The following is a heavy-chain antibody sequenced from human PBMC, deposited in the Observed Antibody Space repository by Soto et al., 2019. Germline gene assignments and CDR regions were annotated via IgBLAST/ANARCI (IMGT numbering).Heavy chain of an antibody. CDR2: INPSSGNT. D-gene: IGHD3-22*01. CDR3: ADYDSSGYYAFDI. V-gene: IGHV1-46*01. J-gene: IGHJ3*02. Sequence: ASVKVSCKASGYTFTSYYMHWVRQAPGQGLEWIGIINPSSGNTNYAQKFQERVTITRDMSTSTAYMELSSLRSEDTAVYYCADYDSSGYYAFDIWGQGTMVTVSS. CDR1: GYTFTSYY.